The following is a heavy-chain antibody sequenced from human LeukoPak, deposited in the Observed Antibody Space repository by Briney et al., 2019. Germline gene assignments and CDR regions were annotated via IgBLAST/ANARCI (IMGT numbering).Heavy chain of an antibody. D-gene: IGHD3-9*01. Sequence: GGSLRLSCSASGFPFSSYAMSWVRQAPGKGLEWVSAISGSGVSTYNADSGKGRFTISRDNSKNTLYLQMNSLRAEDTAVYYCAKDIDYDILTGFDWFDPWGQGTLVTVSS. CDR2: ISGSGVST. CDR3: AKDIDYDILTGFDWFDP. J-gene: IGHJ5*02. V-gene: IGHV3-23*01. CDR1: GFPFSSYA.